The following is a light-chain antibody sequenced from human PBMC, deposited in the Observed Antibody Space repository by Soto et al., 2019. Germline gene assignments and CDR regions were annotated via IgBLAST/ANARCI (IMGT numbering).Light chain of an antibody. Sequence: EVVLTQSPGTLSLSPGERATLSCRASQSVSSRYLAWYQQKPGQTPRLLIYGASSRATGIPDRFSGNGSGTDFTLTISRLEPEDFAVYYCQQYGSSPPITFGGGTKVEIK. CDR2: GAS. J-gene: IGKJ4*01. CDR3: QQYGSSPPIT. V-gene: IGKV3-20*01. CDR1: QSVSSRY.